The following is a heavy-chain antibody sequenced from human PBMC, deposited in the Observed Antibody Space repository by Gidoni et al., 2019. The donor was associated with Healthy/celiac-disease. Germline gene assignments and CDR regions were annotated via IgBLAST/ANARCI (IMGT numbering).Heavy chain of an antibody. D-gene: IGHD1-26*01. CDR3: AKEGGHSGSYFNWFDP. Sequence: EVQLLESVGGLVQPGGSLRLSCAASGFTFSSYAMSWVRQAPGKGLEWVSAISGSGGSTYYADSVKGRFTISRDNSKNTLYLQMNSLRAEDTAVYYCAKEGGHSGSYFNWFDPWGQGTLVTVSS. CDR1: GFTFSSYA. V-gene: IGHV3-23*01. J-gene: IGHJ5*02. CDR2: ISGSGGST.